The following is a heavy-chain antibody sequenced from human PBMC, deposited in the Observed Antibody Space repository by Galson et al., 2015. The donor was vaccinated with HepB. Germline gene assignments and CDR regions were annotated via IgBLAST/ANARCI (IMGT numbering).Heavy chain of an antibody. Sequence: SVKVSCKASGYTFTGYYMHWVRQAPGQGLEWMGWINPNSGGTNYAQKFQGRVTMTRDTSISTAYMELSRLRSDDTAVYYCARTIHYYDSSGYYPKRRASRTHAFDIWGQGTMVTVSS. J-gene: IGHJ3*02. CDR3: ARTIHYYDSSGYYPKRRASRTHAFDI. D-gene: IGHD3-22*01. V-gene: IGHV1-2*02. CDR2: INPNSGGT. CDR1: GYTFTGYY.